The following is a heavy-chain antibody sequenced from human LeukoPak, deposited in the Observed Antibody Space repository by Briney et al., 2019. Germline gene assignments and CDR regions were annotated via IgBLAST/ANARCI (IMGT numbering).Heavy chain of an antibody. Sequence: SETLSLTCTVSGGSISSSSYYWSWIRQPPGKGLEWIGYIYYSGSTNYNPSLKSRVTISVDTSKNQFSLKLSSVTAADTAVYYCARGIRRTIFGAGYYYYMDVWGKGTTVTVSS. CDR2: IYYSGST. V-gene: IGHV4-61*05. D-gene: IGHD3-3*01. CDR3: ARGIRRTIFGAGYYYYMDV. J-gene: IGHJ6*03. CDR1: GGSISSSSYY.